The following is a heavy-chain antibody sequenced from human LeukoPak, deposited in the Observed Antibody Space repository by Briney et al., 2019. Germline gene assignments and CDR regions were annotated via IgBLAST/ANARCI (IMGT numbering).Heavy chain of an antibody. V-gene: IGHV3-48*01. J-gene: IGHJ6*03. CDR1: GFTFSSYS. CDR3: AKDGVWIGEKKANMDV. D-gene: IGHD3-10*01. CDR2: ISSTSSTV. Sequence: PGGSLRLSCAVSGFTFSSYSMTWVRQAPGKGLEWVSYISSTSSTVYYADSVKGRFTISRDNSRNTLYLQMNSLRAEDTAVYYCAKDGVWIGEKKANMDVWGKGTTV.